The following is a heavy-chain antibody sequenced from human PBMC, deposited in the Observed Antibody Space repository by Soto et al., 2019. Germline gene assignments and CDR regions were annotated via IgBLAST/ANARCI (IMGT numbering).Heavy chain of an antibody. CDR3: ARALGSYGLYWYFDL. V-gene: IGHV4-34*01. CDR2: INHSGST. D-gene: IGHD5-18*01. J-gene: IGHJ2*01. Sequence: SETLSLTCAVYGGSFSGYYWSWIRQPPGKGLEWIGEINHSGSTNYNPSLKSRVTISVDTSKNQFSLKLSSVTAADTAVYYCARALGSYGLYWYFDLWGRGTLVTVSS. CDR1: GGSFSGYY.